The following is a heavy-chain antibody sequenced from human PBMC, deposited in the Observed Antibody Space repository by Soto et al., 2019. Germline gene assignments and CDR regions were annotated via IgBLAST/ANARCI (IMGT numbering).Heavy chain of an antibody. V-gene: IGHV3-23*01. CDR1: VFTFSTYS. J-gene: IGHJ4*02. D-gene: IGHD5-18*01. CDR3: ARGLSVYISNFEY. CDR2: ISGSGGST. Sequence: GGSLRLSCAASVFTFSTYSMNLVRQAPGKGLECVSTISGSGGSTYYADSVKGRFTISRDNSKNTLYVQMNSLRAEDTAIYYCARGLSVYISNFEYWGQGTMVTLSS.